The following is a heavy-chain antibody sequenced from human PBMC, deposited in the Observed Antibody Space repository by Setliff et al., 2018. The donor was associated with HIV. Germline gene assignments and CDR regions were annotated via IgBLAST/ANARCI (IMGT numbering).Heavy chain of an antibody. CDR3: VASSSWSCRLNY. Sequence: SETLSLTCAVSGGSISSTNWWSWVRQPPGKGLEWIGEIYHTGSTHYDPSLKSRLTISIDTSKKQFSLKLTSVTAADAAIYYCVASSSWSCRLNYWGQGTLVTVSS. D-gene: IGHD2-2*01. CDR2: IYHTGST. V-gene: IGHV4-4*02. CDR1: GGSISSTNW. J-gene: IGHJ4*02.